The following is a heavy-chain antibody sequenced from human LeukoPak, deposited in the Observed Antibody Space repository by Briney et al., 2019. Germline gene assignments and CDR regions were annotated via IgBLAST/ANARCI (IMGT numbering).Heavy chain of an antibody. J-gene: IGHJ4*02. Sequence: ASVTVSCTASGYTFTSYGISWVRQAPGQGLEWMGWISAYNGNTNYAQKLQGRVTMTTDTSTSTAYMELRSLRSDDTAVYYCARVRYSYGYRGEDFDYWGQGTLVTVSS. CDR1: GYTFTSYG. CDR3: ARVRYSYGYRGEDFDY. V-gene: IGHV1-18*01. D-gene: IGHD5-18*01. CDR2: ISAYNGNT.